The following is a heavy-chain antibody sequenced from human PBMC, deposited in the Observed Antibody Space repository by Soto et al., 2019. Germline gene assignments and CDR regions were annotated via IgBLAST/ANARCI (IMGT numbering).Heavy chain of an antibody. CDR3: ARGQRRVSETAAYYMDV. V-gene: IGHV4-34*01. D-gene: IGHD6-13*01. CDR1: GGSFSGYY. CDR2: INHSGST. J-gene: IGHJ6*03. Sequence: SETLSLTCAVYGGSFSGYYWSWIRQPPGKGLEWIGEINHSGSTNYNPSLKSRVTISVDTSKNQLSLKLSSVTAADTAVYYCARGQRRVSETAAYYMDVWGKGTTVTVSS.